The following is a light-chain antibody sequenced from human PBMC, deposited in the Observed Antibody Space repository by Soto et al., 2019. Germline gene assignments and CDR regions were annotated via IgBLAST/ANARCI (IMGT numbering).Light chain of an antibody. J-gene: IGKJ5*01. CDR1: QSVSIN. CDR3: QQRSSWIT. CDR2: DTS. V-gene: IGKV3-11*01. Sequence: IVMTQSPATLSVSPGERATLSCRASQSVSINLAWYQQKPGQAPRLLIYDTSNRATGIPARFSGSGSGTDFTLTISSLETEDFAFYYCQQRSSWITFGQGTRWRL.